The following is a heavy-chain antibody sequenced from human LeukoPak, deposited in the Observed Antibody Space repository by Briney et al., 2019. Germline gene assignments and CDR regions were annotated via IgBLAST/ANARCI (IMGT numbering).Heavy chain of an antibody. CDR3: ATDRGWRTSGYYLYYFEY. Sequence: GGSLRLSCAASGFIFTNYFMSWVRQAPGKGLEWVASVKHDGSEKYYVDSVRGRFTISRDNTMNSLYLQMSSLRAEDTAVYYCATDRGWRTSGYYLYYFEYWGQGTLVTVSS. CDR1: GFIFTNYF. D-gene: IGHD3-3*01. CDR2: VKHDGSEK. V-gene: IGHV3-7*01. J-gene: IGHJ4*02.